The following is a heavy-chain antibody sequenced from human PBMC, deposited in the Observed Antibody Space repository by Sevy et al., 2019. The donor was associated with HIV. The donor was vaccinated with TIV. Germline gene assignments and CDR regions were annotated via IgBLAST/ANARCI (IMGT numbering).Heavy chain of an antibody. J-gene: IGHJ5*02. D-gene: IGHD6-13*01. CDR2: INPNSGGT. CDR3: SRDMQQQLVEQYNWFDP. V-gene: IGHV1-2*02. Sequence: ASVKVSCKASGYTFTGYYMHWVRQAPGQGLEWMGWINPNSGGTNYAQKFQGRVTMTRDTSNSTAYMELSRLRSDDTAVYYCSRDMQQQLVEQYNWFDPWGQGTLVTVSS. CDR1: GYTFTGYY.